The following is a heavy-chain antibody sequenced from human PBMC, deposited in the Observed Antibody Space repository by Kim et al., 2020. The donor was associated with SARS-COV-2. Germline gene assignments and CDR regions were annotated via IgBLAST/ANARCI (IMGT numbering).Heavy chain of an antibody. CDR2: IYYSGST. CDR1: GGSISSSSYY. D-gene: IGHD6-19*01. CDR3: ARHRGSSSGWYWTDPSTFAY. Sequence: SETLSLTCTVSGGSISSSSYYWGWIRQPPGKGLEWIGSIYYSGSTYYNPSLKSRVTISVDTSKNQFSLKLSSVTAADTAVYYCARHRGSSSGWYWTDPSTFAYWGQGTLVTVSA. V-gene: IGHV4-39*01. J-gene: IGHJ4*01.